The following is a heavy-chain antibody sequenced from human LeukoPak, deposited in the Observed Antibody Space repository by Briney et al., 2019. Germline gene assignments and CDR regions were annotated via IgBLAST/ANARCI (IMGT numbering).Heavy chain of an antibody. J-gene: IGHJ3*02. CDR1: GGSISSDY. V-gene: IGHV4-59*01. D-gene: IGHD4-17*01. Sequence: PSETLSLTSTVAGGSISSDYWRWVRQPPGKGLEWSGYIYYSGSTNYNPSLKSRVTISVVTSKTQFSLKLSSVTAADTAVYYCARFKGNYGDYPDAFDIWGQGTMVTVSS. CDR3: ARFKGNYGDYPDAFDI. CDR2: IYYSGST.